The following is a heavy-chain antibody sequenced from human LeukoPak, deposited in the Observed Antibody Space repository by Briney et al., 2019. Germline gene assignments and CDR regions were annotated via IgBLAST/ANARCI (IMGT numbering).Heavy chain of an antibody. CDR2: IYYSGST. J-gene: IGHJ4*02. D-gene: IGHD6-13*01. CDR1: GGSISSYY. CDR3: ARGSIVAGGSPYFDY. V-gene: IGHV4-59*01. Sequence: PSETLSLTCSVSGGSISSYYWSWIRQPPEKGLEWIGYIYYSGSTNYNPSLKSRVAISVDTSKNQFSLKLSSVTAADTAVYYCARGSIVAGGSPYFDYWGQGTLVTVSS.